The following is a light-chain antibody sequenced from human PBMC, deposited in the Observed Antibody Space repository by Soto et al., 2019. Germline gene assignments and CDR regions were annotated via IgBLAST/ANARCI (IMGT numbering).Light chain of an antibody. CDR1: QSVDSY. Sequence: EIVFAQSPASLSLSPGERSTLSCRASQSVDSYLVWYKQKPGQAPRVLIFGASNRETGIPARFSGSGAGTEFTLTINSLEPEDFAVYYCQQRSNWTITFGQGTRLEIK. CDR2: GAS. V-gene: IGKV3-11*01. CDR3: QQRSNWTIT. J-gene: IGKJ5*01.